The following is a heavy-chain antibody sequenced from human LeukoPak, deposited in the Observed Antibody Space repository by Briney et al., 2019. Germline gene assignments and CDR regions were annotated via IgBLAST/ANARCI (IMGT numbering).Heavy chain of an antibody. Sequence: SETLSLTCAVYGGSFSGYYWSWIRQPPGKGLEWIGEINHSGSTNYNPSFKSRVTISVDTSKNQFSLKLSSVTAADTAVYYCARGRVDTAMVTEAFDIWGQGTMVAVSS. CDR3: ARGRVDTAMVTEAFDI. CDR2: INHSGST. V-gene: IGHV4-34*01. D-gene: IGHD5-18*01. J-gene: IGHJ3*02. CDR1: GGSFSGYY.